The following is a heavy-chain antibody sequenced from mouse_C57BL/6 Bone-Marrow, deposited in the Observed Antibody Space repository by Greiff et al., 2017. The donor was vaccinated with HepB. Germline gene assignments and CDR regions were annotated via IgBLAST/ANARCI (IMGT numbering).Heavy chain of an antibody. CDR1: GYTFTSYW. CDR3: SIYYYGSSHFDYAMYY. Sequence: QVQLQQPGAELVKPGASVKMSCKASGYTFTSYWITWVKQRPGQGLEWIGDIYPGSGSTNYNEKFKSKATLTVDTSSSTAYMQLSSLTSEVSAVYYSSIYYYGSSHFDYAMYYGGRGTSVTVSA. CDR2: IYPGSGST. V-gene: IGHV1-55*01. D-gene: IGHD1-1*01. J-gene: IGHJ4*01.